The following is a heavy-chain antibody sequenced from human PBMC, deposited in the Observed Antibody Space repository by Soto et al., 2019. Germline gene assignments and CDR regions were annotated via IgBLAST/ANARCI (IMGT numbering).Heavy chain of an antibody. CDR1: GGSISSSSYY. Sequence: QLQLQESGPGLVKPSETLSLTCTVSGGSISSSSYYWGWIRQPPGKGLEWIGSIYYSGSTYYNLSFRRRVTLSVYTSMNQVSLKLSSVTGADTGVYFWARLPGSCRGGSCRIDYWGQGTLVTVSS. CDR3: ARLPGSCRGGSCRIDY. CDR2: IYYSGST. D-gene: IGHD2-15*01. V-gene: IGHV4-39*01. J-gene: IGHJ4*02.